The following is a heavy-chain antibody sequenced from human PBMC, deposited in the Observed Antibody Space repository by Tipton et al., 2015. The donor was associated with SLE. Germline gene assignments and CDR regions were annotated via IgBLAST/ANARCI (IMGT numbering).Heavy chain of an antibody. CDR2: ISAYNGNT. CDR1: GDTFRSNT. V-gene: IGHV1-18*01. Sequence: QVQLVQSGAEVKKPGSSVRVSCKASGDTFRSNTISWVRQAPGQGLEWMGWISAYNGNTNYGQKLQDRVTMTTDTSTSTAYMELRSLRSDDTAVYYCARVIGLRSSYYRYYFDYWGQGTLVTVSS. CDR3: ARVIGLRSSYYRYYFDY. D-gene: IGHD6-13*01. J-gene: IGHJ4*02.